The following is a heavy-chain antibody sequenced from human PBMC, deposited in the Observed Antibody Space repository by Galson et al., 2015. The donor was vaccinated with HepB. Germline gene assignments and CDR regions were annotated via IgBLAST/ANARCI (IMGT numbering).Heavy chain of an antibody. Sequence: LSLTCTVSGGSISSYYWSWIRQPPGKGLEWIGYIYYSGSTNYNPSLKSRVTISVDTSKNQFSLKLSSVTAADTAVYYCASSVAGPFDYWGQGTLVTVSS. J-gene: IGHJ4*02. CDR2: IYYSGST. CDR1: GGSISSYY. CDR3: ASSVAGPFDY. D-gene: IGHD5/OR15-5a*01. V-gene: IGHV4-59*08.